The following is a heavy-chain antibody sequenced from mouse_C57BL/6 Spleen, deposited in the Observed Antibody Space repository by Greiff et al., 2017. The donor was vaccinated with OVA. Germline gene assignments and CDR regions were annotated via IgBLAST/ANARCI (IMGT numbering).Heavy chain of an antibody. CDR1: GFTFSNYW. CDR2: IRLKSDNYAT. Sequence: DVMLVESGGGLVQPGGSMKLSCVASGFTFSNYWMNWVRQSPEKGLEWVAQIRLKSDNYATHYAESVKGRFTISRDDSKSSVYLQMNNLRAEDTGIYYCTGAERLRDYFDYWGQGTTLTVSS. V-gene: IGHV6-3*01. J-gene: IGHJ2*01. CDR3: TGAERLRDYFDY. D-gene: IGHD2-4*01.